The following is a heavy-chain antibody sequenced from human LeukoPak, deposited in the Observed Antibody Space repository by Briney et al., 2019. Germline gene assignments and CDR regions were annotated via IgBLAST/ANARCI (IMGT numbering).Heavy chain of an antibody. V-gene: IGHV3-30*18. CDR1: GFTFSSYG. CDR3: AKAEYSSGWLGDY. Sequence: GGSLRLSCAASGFTFSSYGMHWVRLGPGKGLEWVAVISYDGSNKYYADSVKGRFTISRDNSKNTLYLQMNSLRAEDTAVYYCAKAEYSSGWLGDYWGQGTLVTVSS. CDR2: ISYDGSNK. D-gene: IGHD6-19*01. J-gene: IGHJ4*02.